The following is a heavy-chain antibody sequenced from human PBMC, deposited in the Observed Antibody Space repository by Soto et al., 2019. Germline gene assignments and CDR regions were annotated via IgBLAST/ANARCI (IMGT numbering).Heavy chain of an antibody. CDR2: INPNSGGT. J-gene: IGHJ3*02. D-gene: IGHD6-13*01. CDR3: ARGGIAAPAGAFDI. V-gene: IGHV1-2*04. CDR1: GYTFTGYY. Sequence: GASVKVSCKASGYTFTGYYMHWVRQAPGQGLEWMGWINPNSGGTNYAQKFQGWVTMTRDTSISTAYMELSRLRSDDTAVYYCARGGIAAPAGAFDIWGQGTMVTVSS.